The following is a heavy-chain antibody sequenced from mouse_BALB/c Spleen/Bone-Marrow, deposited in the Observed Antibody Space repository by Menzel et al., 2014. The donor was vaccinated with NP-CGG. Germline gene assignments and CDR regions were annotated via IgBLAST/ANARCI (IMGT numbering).Heavy chain of an antibody. CDR1: GYSFTGYN. Sequence: VQLQQSGPELEKPGASVKISCKASGYSFTGYNMNWVKQSNGESLEWIGNIDPYYGGTSFNQKFKGKATLTVDKSSSTAYMQLESLTSEDSAVYYCARGYGNSYIYYFDYWGQGTALTVSS. CDR2: IDPYYGGT. V-gene: IGHV1-39*01. J-gene: IGHJ2*01. CDR3: ARGYGNSYIYYFDY. D-gene: IGHD1-1*01.